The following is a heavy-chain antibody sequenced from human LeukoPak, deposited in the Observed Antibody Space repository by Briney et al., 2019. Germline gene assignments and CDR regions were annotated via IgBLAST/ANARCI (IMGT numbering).Heavy chain of an antibody. CDR3: ASFFLGGSCGIDY. Sequence: SETLSLTCTVSGYSISSGYYWVWIRQPPGKGLEWIGSIYHSGSTYYNPSLKSRVTISVDTSKNQFSLKLSSVTAADTAVYYCASFFLGGSCGIDYWGQGTLVTVSS. J-gene: IGHJ4*02. CDR1: GYSISSGYY. D-gene: IGHD2-15*01. CDR2: IYHSGST. V-gene: IGHV4-38-2*02.